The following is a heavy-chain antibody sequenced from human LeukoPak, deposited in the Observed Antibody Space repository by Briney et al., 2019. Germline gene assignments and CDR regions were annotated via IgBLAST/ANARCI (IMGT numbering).Heavy chain of an antibody. CDR2: INQDGSET. Sequence: GGSLRLTCTLSGFTPIHYWMAWVRQAPGKGLEWVANINQDGSETFYVDSVKGRFTISRDNSKNTLYLQMNSLRAEDTAVYYCAKDRVSGYSYGYVWDYWGQGTLVTVSS. CDR3: AKDRVSGYSYGYVWDY. J-gene: IGHJ4*02. CDR1: GFTPIHYW. V-gene: IGHV3-7*01. D-gene: IGHD5-18*01.